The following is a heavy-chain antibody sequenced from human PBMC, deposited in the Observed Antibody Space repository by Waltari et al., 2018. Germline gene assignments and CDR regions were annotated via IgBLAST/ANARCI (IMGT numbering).Heavy chain of an antibody. Sequence: EVQLVESGGGLVQSGGSVRLLCAASGFTFRNYEMNWVRQAPGKGLEWVSYISSGASTIFYADSVKGRFTISRDNAKNSVYLEMNSLRADDTAIYYCARGEGGANEYWGQGTLVTVSS. V-gene: IGHV3-48*03. CDR1: GFTFRNYE. D-gene: IGHD1-26*01. CDR2: ISSGASTI. J-gene: IGHJ4*01. CDR3: ARGEGGANEY.